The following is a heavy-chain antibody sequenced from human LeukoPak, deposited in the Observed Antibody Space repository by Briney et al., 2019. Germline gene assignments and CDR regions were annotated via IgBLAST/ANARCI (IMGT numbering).Heavy chain of an antibody. D-gene: IGHD3-3*01. CDR3: ARAYDFWRRWFDP. CDR2: INHSGST. Sequence: SETLSLTCTVSGYSISSGYYWGWIRQPPGKGLEWIGEINHSGSTNYNPSLKCRVTISVDTSKNQFSLKLSSVTAADTAVYYCARAYDFWRRWFDPWGQRTLVTVSS. V-gene: IGHV4-38-2*02. CDR1: GYSISSGYY. J-gene: IGHJ5*02.